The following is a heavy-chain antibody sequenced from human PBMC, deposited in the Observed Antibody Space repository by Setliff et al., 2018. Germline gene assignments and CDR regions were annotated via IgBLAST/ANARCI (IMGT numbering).Heavy chain of an antibody. V-gene: IGHV1-69*05. CDR3: ARLVRYCTRTTCQKTSGAEL. Sequence: SVKVSCKASGGTFRTDGFNWVRQAPGQGLEWMGRIIPVFRSAKYAQKFQGRVTLTTDTSTSTAYMEVRSLTSDDTAIYYCARLVRYCTRTTCQKTSGAELWGQGTLVTVSS. D-gene: IGHD2-2*01. CDR2: IIPVFRSA. CDR1: GGTFRTDG. J-gene: IGHJ4*02.